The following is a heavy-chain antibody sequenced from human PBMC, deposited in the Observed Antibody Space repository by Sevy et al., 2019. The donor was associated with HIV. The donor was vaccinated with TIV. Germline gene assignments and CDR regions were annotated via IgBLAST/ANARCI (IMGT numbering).Heavy chain of an antibody. J-gene: IGHJ2*01. CDR3: ARESGCNWYFDL. CDR2: IFSDANIK. Sequence: GGSLRLSCAASGFTFSNYGMHWVRQAPGKGLEWVGAIFSDANIKYYVDSVKGRFAISRDNSKNTVYLQMNSLRAEDTAVYSCARESGCNWYFDLRGRGTPVTVSS. D-gene: IGHD1-26*01. CDR1: GFTFSNYG. V-gene: IGHV3-33*01.